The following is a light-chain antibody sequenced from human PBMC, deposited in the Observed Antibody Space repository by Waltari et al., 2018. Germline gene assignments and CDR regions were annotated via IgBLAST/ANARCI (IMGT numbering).Light chain of an antibody. J-gene: IGLJ1*01. CDR1: TLPTQF. CDR3: QAADTSGIYYV. V-gene: IGLV3-25*03. Sequence: SHELTQPPSVSVSPGQTANITCSGDTLPTQFVYWFQQKPGQAPVLVIYKDNERAPGIPERFSGAGSGTTVTLTISDVRLEDEADYYCQAADTSGIYYVFGGGTKVTVL. CDR2: KDN.